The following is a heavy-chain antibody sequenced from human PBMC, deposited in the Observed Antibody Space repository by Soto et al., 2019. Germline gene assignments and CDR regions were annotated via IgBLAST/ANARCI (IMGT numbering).Heavy chain of an antibody. CDR1: GFTFSSYG. D-gene: IGHD2-21*02. Sequence: GGSLRLSCAASGFTFSSYGMHWVRQAPGKGLEWVAVISYEGSNKYYAESVKGRFTISRDNSKNTLYLQMNSLRAEDTAVYYFANDRRHIVVVTAIPSGAFDIWGQGTMVTVSS. J-gene: IGHJ3*02. CDR2: ISYEGSNK. CDR3: ANDRRHIVVVTAIPSGAFDI. V-gene: IGHV3-30*18.